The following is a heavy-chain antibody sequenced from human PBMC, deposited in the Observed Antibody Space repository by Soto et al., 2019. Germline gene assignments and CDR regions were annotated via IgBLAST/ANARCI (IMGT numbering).Heavy chain of an antibody. V-gene: IGHV5-51*01. CDR3: ARPFYTSGWYDY. D-gene: IGHD6-19*01. Sequence: GEALKISCKGSGYSFTSYWIGWVRQMPGKGLEWMGIIYPGDSDTRYSPSFQGQVTISADTSISTAYLQWTSLQASDTAMYYCARPFYTSGWYDYLGQGTLVTVSS. CDR1: GYSFTSYW. J-gene: IGHJ4*02. CDR2: IYPGDSDT.